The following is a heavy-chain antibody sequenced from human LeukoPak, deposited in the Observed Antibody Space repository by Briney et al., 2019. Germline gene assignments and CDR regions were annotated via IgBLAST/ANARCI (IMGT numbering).Heavy chain of an antibody. Sequence: ASVKVSCKASGYTLTGYYMHWVRQAPGQGLEWMGWINPNSGGTNYAQKFQGRVTMTRDTSISAAYMELSRLRSDDTAVYYCARENYYDSSGYYYMHYYYMDVWGKGTTVTISS. CDR3: ARENYYDSSGYYYMHYYYMDV. V-gene: IGHV1-2*02. CDR2: INPNSGGT. J-gene: IGHJ6*03. D-gene: IGHD3-22*01. CDR1: GYTLTGYY.